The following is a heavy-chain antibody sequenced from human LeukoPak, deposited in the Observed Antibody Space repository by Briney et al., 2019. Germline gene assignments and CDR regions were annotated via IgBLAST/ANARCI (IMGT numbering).Heavy chain of an antibody. D-gene: IGHD6-13*01. CDR1: GYTFTGYY. CDR2: INPNIGGT. J-gene: IGHJ4*02. Sequence: ASVKVSCEASGYTFTGYYMHWVRQAPGQGLEWMGWINPNIGGTNYAQKFQGRVTMTRDTSISTAYMELSRLRSDATAVYYCARVRDSSSWRVALPPFFDYWGQGTLVTVSS. V-gene: IGHV1-2*02. CDR3: ARVRDSSSWRVALPPFFDY.